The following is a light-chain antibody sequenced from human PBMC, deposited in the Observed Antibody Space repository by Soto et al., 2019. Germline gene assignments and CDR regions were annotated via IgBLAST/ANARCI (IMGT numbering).Light chain of an antibody. J-gene: IGKJ3*01. CDR2: DAS. Sequence: EIVLTQSPDTLSLSPGERATLSCRASQSVSSSLAWSQQKPGQAPRLLIYDASNRATGIPARFSGSGSGTDFTLTISSLEPEDFAVYYCQQRSNWPPEVTFGPGTKVDIK. V-gene: IGKV3-11*01. CDR3: QQRSNWPPEVT. CDR1: QSVSSS.